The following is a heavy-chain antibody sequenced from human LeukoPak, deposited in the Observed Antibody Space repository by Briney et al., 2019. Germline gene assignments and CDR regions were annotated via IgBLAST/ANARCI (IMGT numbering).Heavy chain of an antibody. D-gene: IGHD3-22*01. CDR2: INHSGST. J-gene: IGHJ4*02. CDR3: ARYRNGYYDSSGGYYFDY. V-gene: IGHV4-34*01. Sequence: SETLSLTCAVYGGSFSGYYWSWIRQPPGKGLEWIGEINHSGSTNYNPSLKSRVTISVDTSKNQFPLKLSSVTAADTAVYYCARYRNGYYDSSGGYYFDYWGQGTLVTVSS. CDR1: GGSFSGYY.